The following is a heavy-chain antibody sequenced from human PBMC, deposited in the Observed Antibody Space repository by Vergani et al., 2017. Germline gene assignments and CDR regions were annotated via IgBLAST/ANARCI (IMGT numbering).Heavy chain of an antibody. CDR3: TRGYGDYGAD. CDR1: NYSIGRDYF. CDR2: IYHSGTT. Sequence: QVHLQESGPGLVKPSETLSLTCSVSNYSIGRDYFWGWIRRSPGKGLEWIGEIYHSGTTNFNPSLKSRVTMSIDKSKNQFSLKLNSVTAADTAVYYCTRGYGDYGADWGQGILVTVSS. D-gene: IGHD4-17*01. J-gene: IGHJ4*02. V-gene: IGHV4-38-2*02.